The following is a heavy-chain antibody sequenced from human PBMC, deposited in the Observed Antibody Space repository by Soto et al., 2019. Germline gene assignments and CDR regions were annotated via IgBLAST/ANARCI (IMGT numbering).Heavy chain of an antibody. D-gene: IGHD6-13*01. V-gene: IGHV4-39*01. CDR2: IFYSGTT. CDR3: ARAVVAAPRSASGIIKGPIDY. J-gene: IGHJ4*02. Sequence: SETLSLTCTVSGGSMNTYYWGWIRQTPGKGLGWIGTIFYSGTTYYYNPSLKSRVIISVDTSKNQFSLRLNSVTAADTAVYYCARAVVAAPRSASGIIKGPIDYWGQGTLVTVSS. CDR1: GGSMNTYY.